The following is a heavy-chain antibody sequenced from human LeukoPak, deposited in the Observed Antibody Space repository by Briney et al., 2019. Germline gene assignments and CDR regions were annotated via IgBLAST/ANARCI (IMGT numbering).Heavy chain of an antibody. J-gene: IGHJ4*02. CDR3: AGGGRGYSGSYFSTY. CDR1: GFTFSDYT. D-gene: IGHD1-26*01. CDR2: IRSRDSSE. V-gene: IGHV3-21*04. Sequence: GGSLRLSCAASGFTFSDYTMNWVRQAPGKGLEWVSSIRSRDSSEYYADSVKGRFTISRDNAKNSLFLQMNSLRVEDTAVYYCAGGGRGYSGSYFSTYWGQGTLVTVSS.